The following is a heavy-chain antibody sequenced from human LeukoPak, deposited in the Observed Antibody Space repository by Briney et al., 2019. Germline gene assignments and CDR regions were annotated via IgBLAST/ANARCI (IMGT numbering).Heavy chain of an antibody. J-gene: IGHJ3*02. Sequence: ASVKVSCKASGYTFTSYYMHWVRQVPGQGLEWMGIINPSGGSTSYAQKFQGRVTMTRDTSTSTVYMELSSLRSEDTAVYYCARDFSRETDNEGYAFDIWGQGTMVTVSS. V-gene: IGHV1-46*01. CDR3: ARDFSRETDNEGYAFDI. CDR2: INPSGGST. D-gene: IGHD2-8*01. CDR1: GYTFTSYY.